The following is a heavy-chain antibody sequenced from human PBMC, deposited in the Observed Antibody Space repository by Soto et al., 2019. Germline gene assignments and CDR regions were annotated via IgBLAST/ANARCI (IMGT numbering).Heavy chain of an antibody. CDR1: GGTFSSYA. D-gene: IGHD1-7*01. CDR3: ARSLTGTEYYFDY. Sequence: SVKVSCKASGGTFSSYAISWVRQAPGRGLEWMGGIIPIFGTANYAQKFQGRVTITADESTSTAYMELSSLRSEDTAVYYCARSLTGTEYYFDYWGQGTLVTVSS. CDR2: IIPIFGTA. V-gene: IGHV1-69*13. J-gene: IGHJ4*02.